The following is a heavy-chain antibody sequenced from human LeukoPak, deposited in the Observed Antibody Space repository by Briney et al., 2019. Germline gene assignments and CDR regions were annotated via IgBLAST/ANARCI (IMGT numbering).Heavy chain of an antibody. J-gene: IGHJ4*02. Sequence: ASVKVSCKASGYTFTGYYMHWVRQAPGQGLEWMGWINPNSGGTNYAQKFQGRVTMTTDTSTSTAYMELRSLRSDDTAVYYCARDKTYYYGSGSTIDYWGQGTLVTVSS. V-gene: IGHV1-2*02. CDR2: INPNSGGT. CDR3: ARDKTYYYGSGSTIDY. CDR1: GYTFTGYY. D-gene: IGHD3-10*01.